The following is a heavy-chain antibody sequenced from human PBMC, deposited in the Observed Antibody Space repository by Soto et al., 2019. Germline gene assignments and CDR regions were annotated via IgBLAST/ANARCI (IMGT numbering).Heavy chain of an antibody. CDR2: ISSSSSTI. J-gene: IGHJ5*02. V-gene: IGHV3-48*02. D-gene: IGHD2-15*01. CDR1: GFTFSSYS. Sequence: GGSLRLSCAASGFTFSSYSMNWVRQAPGKGLEWVSYISSSSSTIYYADSVKGRFTISRDNAKNSLYLQMNSLRDEDTAVYYCARAGGYCSGGSCYVGRFDPWGQGTLVTVSS. CDR3: ARAGGYCSGGSCYVGRFDP.